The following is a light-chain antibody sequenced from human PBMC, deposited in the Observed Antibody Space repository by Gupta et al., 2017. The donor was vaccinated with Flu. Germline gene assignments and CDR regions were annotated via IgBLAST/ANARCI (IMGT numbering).Light chain of an antibody. CDR2: DDS. V-gene: IGLV3-21*02. CDR1: NIGSKS. CDR3: QVWDSISDHYV. J-gene: IGLJ1*01. Sequence: SYVLTQPPSVSVAPGQTARITCGGNNIGSKSVHWYQQKPGQAPVLVVFDDSDRPSGIPERFSGSNSRNTAALTISRAEAGDEADYYCQVWDSISDHYVFGTGTKVTVL.